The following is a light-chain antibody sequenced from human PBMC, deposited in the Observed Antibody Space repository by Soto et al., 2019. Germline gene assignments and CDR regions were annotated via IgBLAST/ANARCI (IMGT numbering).Light chain of an antibody. CDR1: QNIRSS. Sequence: EVWMTQSPASLSASAGERVTLSCRSSQNIRSSLAWYQKRPGQAPRLLIYGASSRATGIPERFSGSGYGKEFTLTIRSLEPDDFAVYYCQQRSTWPMSTFDQGTRLEI. CDR2: GAS. CDR3: QQRSTWPMST. J-gene: IGKJ5*01. V-gene: IGKV3-11*01.